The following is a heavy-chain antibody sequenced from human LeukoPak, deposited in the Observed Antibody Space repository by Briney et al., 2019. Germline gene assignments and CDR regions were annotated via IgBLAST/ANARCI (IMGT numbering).Heavy chain of an antibody. CDR2: FDPEDGET. CDR3: ATRLDRSSTSCSIGFDY. V-gene: IGHV1-24*01. D-gene: IGHD2-2*01. Sequence: GASVKVSCKVSGYTLTELSMHWVRQAPGKGLEWMGGFDPEDGETIYAQKFQGRVTMTEDTSTDTAYMELSSLRSEDTAVYYCATRLDRSSTSCSIGFDYWGQGTLVTVSS. CDR1: GYTLTELS. J-gene: IGHJ4*02.